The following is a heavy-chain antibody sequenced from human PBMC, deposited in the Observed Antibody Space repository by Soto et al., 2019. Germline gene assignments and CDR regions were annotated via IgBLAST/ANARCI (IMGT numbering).Heavy chain of an antibody. CDR3: ARAGGYSSGKEFDY. D-gene: IGHD6-19*01. V-gene: IGHV3-30-3*01. J-gene: IGHJ4*02. CDR1: GFTFSSYA. Sequence: QVQLVESGRGVVQPGRSLRLSCAASGFTFSSYAMHWVRQAPGKGLEWVAVISYDGSNKYYADSVKGRFTISRDNSKNTLYLQMNSLRAEDTAVYYCARAGGYSSGKEFDYWGQGTLVTVSS. CDR2: ISYDGSNK.